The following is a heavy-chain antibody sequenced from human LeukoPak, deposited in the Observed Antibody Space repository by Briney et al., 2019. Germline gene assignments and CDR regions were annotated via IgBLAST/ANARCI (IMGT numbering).Heavy chain of an antibody. CDR3: ARTGIAAVGTRYYYYYYGLDF. D-gene: IGHD6-13*01. J-gene: IGHJ6*02. CDR1: GFTVSSNY. V-gene: IGHV3-66*01. Sequence: PGGSLRLSCAASGFTVSSNYMSWVRQATGKGLEWVSVIYGGGSTYYADPVKGRFTISRDNSKNTLYLQMNSLRAEDTAVYYCARTGIAAVGTRYYYYYYGLDFWGQGTTVTVSS. CDR2: IYGGGST.